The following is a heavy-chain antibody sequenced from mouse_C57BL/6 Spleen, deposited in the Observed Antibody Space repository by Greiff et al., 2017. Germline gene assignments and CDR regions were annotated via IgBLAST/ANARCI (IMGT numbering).Heavy chain of an antibody. Sequence: VNLVESGPGMVKPSQSLSLTCTVTGYSITSGYDWHWIRHVPGNKLEWMGYISYSGSTNYNPSLKSRISITHDTSKNHFFLKLNSVTTEDTATYYCARNYYGSSYDWYFDVWGTGTTVTVSS. CDR3: ARNYYGSSYDWYFDV. CDR2: ISYSGST. V-gene: IGHV3-1*01. D-gene: IGHD1-1*01. CDR1: GYSITSGYD. J-gene: IGHJ1*03.